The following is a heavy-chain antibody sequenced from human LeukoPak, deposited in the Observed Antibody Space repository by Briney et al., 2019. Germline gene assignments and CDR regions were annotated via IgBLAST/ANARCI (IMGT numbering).Heavy chain of an antibody. D-gene: IGHD2-15*01. J-gene: IGHJ4*02. CDR3: ARVVAAQIYFDY. Sequence: PGGSLRLSCAASGFTFSSYAMSWVRQAPGKGLEWVANIKQDGSEKYYVDSVKGQFTISRDNAKNSLYLQMNSLRAEDTAVYYCARVVAAQIYFDYWGQGTLVTVSS. V-gene: IGHV3-7*05. CDR2: IKQDGSEK. CDR1: GFTFSSYA.